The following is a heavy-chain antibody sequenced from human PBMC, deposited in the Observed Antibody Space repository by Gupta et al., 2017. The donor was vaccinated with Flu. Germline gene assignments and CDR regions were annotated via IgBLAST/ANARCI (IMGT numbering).Heavy chain of an antibody. CDR3: AKEEFNFGSGTSSITRFFDL. J-gene: IGHJ2*01. CDR1: GFTFSSYG. D-gene: IGHD3-10*01. Sequence: QVQLVESGGGVVQPGKSLRLSCAASGFTFSSYGMHWVRQAPGKGLEWLAVIWYDGSDKYYADSVKGRLSVSRDNSKNTLYLQMNSLRAEDTAVYYCAKEEFNFGSGTSSITRFFDLWGRGTLVTVSS. V-gene: IGHV3-33*06. CDR2: IWYDGSDK.